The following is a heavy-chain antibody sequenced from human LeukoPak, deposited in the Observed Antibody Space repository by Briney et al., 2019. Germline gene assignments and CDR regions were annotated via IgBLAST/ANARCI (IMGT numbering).Heavy chain of an antibody. CDR1: GYTFTSYY. CDR2: INPNSGGT. V-gene: IGHV1-2*04. CDR3: ARGPPRIAAAGGAYYYGMDV. D-gene: IGHD6-13*01. J-gene: IGHJ6*02. Sequence: GASVKVSCKASGYTFTSYYMHWVRQAPGQGLEWMGWINPNSGGTNYAQKFQGWVTMTRDTSISTAYMELSRLRSDDTAVYYCARGPPRIAAAGGAYYYGMDVWGQGTTVTVSS.